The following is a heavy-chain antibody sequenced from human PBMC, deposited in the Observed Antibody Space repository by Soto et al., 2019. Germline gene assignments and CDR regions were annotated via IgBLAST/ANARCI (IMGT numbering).Heavy chain of an antibody. Sequence: ASVKVSCKASGYTFTSYAMHWVRQAPGQRLEWMGWINAGNGNTKYSQKFQGRVTITRDTSASTAYMELSSLRSEDTAVYYCARESVAGRGWYVYWGQGTLVTVSS. V-gene: IGHV1-3*01. CDR1: GYTFTSYA. CDR2: INAGNGNT. D-gene: IGHD6-19*01. CDR3: ARESVAGRGWYVY. J-gene: IGHJ4*02.